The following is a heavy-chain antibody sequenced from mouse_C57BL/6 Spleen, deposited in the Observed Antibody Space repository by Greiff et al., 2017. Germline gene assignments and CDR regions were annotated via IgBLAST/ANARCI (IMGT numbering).Heavy chain of an antibody. Sequence: VQLQQSGAELVRPGASVKLSCKASGYTFTDYYINWVKQRPGQGLEWIARIYPGSGDTYYNEKFKGKATLTAEKSSSTAYMQLSSLTSEDSAVYCCGRGLVRYFDVWGTGTTVTVSS. J-gene: IGHJ1*03. CDR2: IYPGSGDT. CDR1: GYTFTDYY. D-gene: IGHD2-10*02. CDR3: GRGLVRYFDV. V-gene: IGHV1-76*01.